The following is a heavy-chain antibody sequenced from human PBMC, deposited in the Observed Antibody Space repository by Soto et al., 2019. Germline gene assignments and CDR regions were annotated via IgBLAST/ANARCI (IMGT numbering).Heavy chain of an antibody. Sequence: QAQVVQSGAEVRKPGSSVKLSCKASEGTFNSYAIAWVRQAPGQGLEWMGRIIPYYNTLNYAQKFQDRVTITADDSTNTVYMELSSLRSDDTAVYFCASGASRWYPYFFDSWAQGTLVTVSS. V-gene: IGHV1-69*18. J-gene: IGHJ4*02. CDR3: ASGASRWYPYFFDS. D-gene: IGHD6-13*01. CDR2: IIPYYNTL. CDR1: EGTFNSYA.